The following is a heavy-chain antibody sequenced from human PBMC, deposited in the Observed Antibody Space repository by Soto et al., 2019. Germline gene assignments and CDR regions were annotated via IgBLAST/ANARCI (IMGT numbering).Heavy chain of an antibody. Sequence: SETLSLTCAVSGFFISSGNYWGWIRKPPGKGLEWIGSIFHGGSTYYNPSLKSRVTISVDMSKNQFSLKLNSVTAADTAVYYCARARWYDAFDVWGQGTVVTVSS. J-gene: IGHJ3*01. CDR1: GFFISSGNY. CDR3: ARARWYDAFDV. CDR2: IFHGGST. D-gene: IGHD2-15*01. V-gene: IGHV4-38-2*01.